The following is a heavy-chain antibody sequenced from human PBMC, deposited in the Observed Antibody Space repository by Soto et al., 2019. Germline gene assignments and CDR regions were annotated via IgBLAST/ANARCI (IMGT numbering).Heavy chain of an antibody. V-gene: IGHV3-21*01. Sequence: EVQLVESGGGLVKPGGSLRLSCAASGFTFSSYSMNWVRQAPGKGLEWVSSISSSSSYIYYADSVKGRFTISRDNAKNALYLQMNSRRAEDTAVYYCARYPPLDIECSSTSCYVNWFDPWGQGTLVTVSS. CDR1: GFTFSSYS. D-gene: IGHD2-2*01. CDR2: ISSSSSYI. J-gene: IGHJ5*02. CDR3: ARYPPLDIECSSTSCYVNWFDP.